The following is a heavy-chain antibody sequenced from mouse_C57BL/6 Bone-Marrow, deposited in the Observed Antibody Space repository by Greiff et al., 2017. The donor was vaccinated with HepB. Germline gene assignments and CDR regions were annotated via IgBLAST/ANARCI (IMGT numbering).Heavy chain of an antibody. V-gene: IGHV5-4*03. CDR1: GFTFSSYS. CDR2: ISAGGSYT. D-gene: IGHD1-1*01. J-gene: IGHJ4*01. Sequence: DVMLVESGGGLVKPGGSLKLSCAASGFTFSSYSMSWVSQTPEKRLEWVAIISAGGSYTHYTDNVKGRFTISRDNAKNKLYLQLSHLKSEDTAMYYCSRIYYERGYAMDYWGQGTSVTVSA. CDR3: SRIYYERGYAMDY.